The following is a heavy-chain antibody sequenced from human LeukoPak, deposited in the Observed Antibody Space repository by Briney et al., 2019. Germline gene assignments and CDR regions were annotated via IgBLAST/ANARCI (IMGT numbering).Heavy chain of an antibody. Sequence: SKTLSLTCAVYGGSFSGYYWSWIRQPPGKGLEWIGEINHSGSTNYNPSLKSRVTISVDTSKNQFSLKLSSVTAADTAVYYCARGRLGSRITMVRGFDPWGQGTLVTVSS. D-gene: IGHD3-10*01. CDR3: ARGRLGSRITMVRGFDP. J-gene: IGHJ5*02. CDR2: INHSGST. V-gene: IGHV4-34*01. CDR1: GGSFSGYY.